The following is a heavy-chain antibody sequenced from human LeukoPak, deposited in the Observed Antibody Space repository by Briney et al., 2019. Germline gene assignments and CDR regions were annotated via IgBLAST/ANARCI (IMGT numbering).Heavy chain of an antibody. CDR3: ARAGLDDAFDI. V-gene: IGHV4-30-2*01. CDR1: GGSISSGGYS. D-gene: IGHD3-10*01. CDR2: IYHSGST. Sequence: PSETLSLTCAVSGGSISSGGYSWSWIRQPPRKGLEWIGYIYHSGSTYYNPSLKSRVTISVDRSKNQFSLKLSSVTAADTAVYYCARAGLDDAFDIWGQGTMVTVSS. J-gene: IGHJ3*02.